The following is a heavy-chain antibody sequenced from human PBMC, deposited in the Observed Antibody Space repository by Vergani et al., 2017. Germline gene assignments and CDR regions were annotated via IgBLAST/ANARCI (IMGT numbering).Heavy chain of an antibody. D-gene: IGHD2-15*01. CDR3: ARYDCSGGSGDEDGY. V-gene: IGHV1-69*12. J-gene: IGHJ4*02. CDR2: NIPIFGTA. CDR1: GGTFSSYA. Sequence: QVQLLHSGSEVKKPGSSVKVSCKASGGTFSSYAISWVRQAPRRGLEWMGGNIPIFGTANYAQKFQGRVTITADESTSTAYMDLSSLRSEDTAVYYCARYDCSGGSGDEDGYWGQGTLVTVSS.